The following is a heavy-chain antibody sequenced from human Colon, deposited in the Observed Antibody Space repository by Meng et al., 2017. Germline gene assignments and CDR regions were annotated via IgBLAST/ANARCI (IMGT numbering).Heavy chain of an antibody. D-gene: IGHD3-22*01. CDR1: GFTWSNCA. CDR2: ITSDGSFT. CDR3: AKKTAGSGYQPFDS. V-gene: IGHV3-23*01. Sequence: GESLKISCAASGFTWSNCAMSWVRQAPGQGLEGVSTITSDGSFTNYAGSVKGRFTISRDISKNSLYLQMHSLRAEDTAVYYCAKKTAGSGYQPFDSWGQGTLVTVSS. J-gene: IGHJ4*02.